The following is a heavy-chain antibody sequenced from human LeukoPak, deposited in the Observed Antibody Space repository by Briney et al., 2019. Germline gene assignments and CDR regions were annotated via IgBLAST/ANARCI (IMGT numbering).Heavy chain of an antibody. J-gene: IGHJ4*02. Sequence: GGSLRLSCAASGFTVSSKYMSWVRQAPGKGLEWVSLIYSAGSTYYEDSVKGRFSISRENDKNTLYLQMNSLRAEDTAVYYCARVDSSGYHKYYFDYWGQGTLVTVSS. D-gene: IGHD3-22*01. CDR1: GFTVSSKY. V-gene: IGHV3-53*01. CDR2: IYSAGST. CDR3: ARVDSSGYHKYYFDY.